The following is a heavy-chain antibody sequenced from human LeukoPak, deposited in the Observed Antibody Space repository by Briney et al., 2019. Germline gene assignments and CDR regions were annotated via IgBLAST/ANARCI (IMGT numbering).Heavy chain of an antibody. CDR1: GFTVSSNY. CDR2: IYSGGST. Sequence: GGSLRLSCAASGFTVSSNYMSWVRQAPGKGLEWVSVIYSGGSTYYADSVKGRFTISRDNAKNSLYLQMNSLRAEDTAVYYCARDRGSATVTDAFDIWGQGTMVTVSS. D-gene: IGHD4-17*01. J-gene: IGHJ3*02. V-gene: IGHV3-53*01. CDR3: ARDRGSATVTDAFDI.